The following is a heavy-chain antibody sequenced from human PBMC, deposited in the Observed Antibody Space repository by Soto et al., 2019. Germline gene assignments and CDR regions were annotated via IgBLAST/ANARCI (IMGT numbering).Heavy chain of an antibody. CDR1: GFTFSDYY. V-gene: IGHV3-11*05. CDR2: ITGSSDYT. CDR3: AREYYYGMAV. J-gene: IGHJ6*02. Sequence: QVQLVESGGGLVRPGGSLRLSCAASGFTFSDYYMTWIRQAPGKGLEWVSYITGSSDYTNYADSVKGRFTISRDNVKNSLYLQMNSLRAEDTAVYYCAREYYYGMAVWGQGATVTVSS.